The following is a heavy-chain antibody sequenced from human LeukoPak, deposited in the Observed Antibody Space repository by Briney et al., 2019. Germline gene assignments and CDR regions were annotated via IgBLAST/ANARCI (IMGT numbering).Heavy chain of an antibody. CDR2: VYTSGST. J-gene: IGHJ4*02. D-gene: IGHD6-19*01. Sequence: SETLSLTCTVSGGSISSSYWSWVRRTAGQGLEWIGRVYTSGSTSYNPSLKSRVTISVDTSKNQFSLKLSSVTVADTAVYYCARGGISGWYDYWGQGTLVTVSS. CDR3: ARGGISGWYDY. CDR1: GGSISSSY. V-gene: IGHV4-4*07.